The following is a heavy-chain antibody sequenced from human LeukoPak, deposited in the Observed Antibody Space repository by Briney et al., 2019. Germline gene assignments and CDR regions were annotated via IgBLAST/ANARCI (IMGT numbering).Heavy chain of an antibody. D-gene: IGHD2-15*01. J-gene: IGHJ6*03. Sequence: PSETLSLTCTVSGGSISSYYWSWIRQPPGKGLEWIGYIYYSGSTNYNPSLKSRVTISVGTSKNQFSLKLSSVTAADTAVYYCARQGSGAYWGYYYYMDVWGKGTTVTVSS. CDR2: IYYSGST. V-gene: IGHV4-59*08. CDR3: ARQGSGAYWGYYYYMDV. CDR1: GGSISSYY.